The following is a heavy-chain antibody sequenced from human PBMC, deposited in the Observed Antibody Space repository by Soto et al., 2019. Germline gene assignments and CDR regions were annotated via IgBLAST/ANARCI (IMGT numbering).Heavy chain of an antibody. CDR2: IYHSGST. J-gene: IGHJ6*03. CDR1: GAFIRDGDW. Sequence: SETLSLTCGVSGAFIRDGDWWTWVRQPPGKGLEWIGEIYHSGSTNYNPSLKSRLTISVDTSINHFSLTLKSVTAADTAVYYCARGSTAYMDVWGKGTTVTVSS. CDR3: ARGSTAYMDV. V-gene: IGHV4-4*02.